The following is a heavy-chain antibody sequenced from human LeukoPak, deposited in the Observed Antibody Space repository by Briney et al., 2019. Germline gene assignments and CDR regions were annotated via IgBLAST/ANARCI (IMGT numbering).Heavy chain of an antibody. Sequence: PGGSLRLSCAASGFTFSRYNMNWVRQAPGKGLEWVSHISTSGSAMRYADSVKGRFTISRDNAKDSLYLQMNSLGDEDTAVYYCVKNSGWYCLDYWGQGTLVTVSS. J-gene: IGHJ4*02. D-gene: IGHD6-13*01. CDR3: VKNSGWYCLDY. V-gene: IGHV3-48*02. CDR2: ISTSGSAM. CDR1: GFTFSRYN.